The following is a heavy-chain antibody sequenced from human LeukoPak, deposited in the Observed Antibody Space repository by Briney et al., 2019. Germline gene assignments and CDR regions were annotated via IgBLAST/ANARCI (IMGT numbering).Heavy chain of an antibody. J-gene: IGHJ4*02. Sequence: KPGGSLRLSCAASGFTFSSYAMSWVRQAPGKGLEWVSSISSSSSYIYYADSVKGRFTISRDNAKNSLYLQMNSLRAEDTAVYYCARYRDGYPLGANWGQGTLVTVSS. CDR2: ISSSSSYI. D-gene: IGHD5-24*01. V-gene: IGHV3-21*01. CDR1: GFTFSSYA. CDR3: ARYRDGYPLGAN.